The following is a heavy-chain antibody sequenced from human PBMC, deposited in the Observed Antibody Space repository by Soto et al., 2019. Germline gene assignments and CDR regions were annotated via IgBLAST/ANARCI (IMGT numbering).Heavy chain of an antibody. CDR1: GFTFSSYA. J-gene: IGHJ5*02. Sequence: EVQLLESGGGLVQPGGSLRLSCAASGFTFSSYAMSWVRQAPGKGLEWVSAISGSGGSTYYADSVKGRFTISRDNSKNTLYLQMNSLRAKDTAAYYCAKDRDSSPNWFDPWGQGTLVTVSS. V-gene: IGHV3-23*01. D-gene: IGHD3-22*01. CDR2: ISGSGGST. CDR3: AKDRDSSPNWFDP.